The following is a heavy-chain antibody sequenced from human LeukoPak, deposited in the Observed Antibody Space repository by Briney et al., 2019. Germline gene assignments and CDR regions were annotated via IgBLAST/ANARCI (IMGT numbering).Heavy chain of an antibody. CDR1: GGSISY. V-gene: IGHV4-39*01. D-gene: IGHD6-6*01. CDR3: ARTGGTSSPFFDY. CDR2: IYYTGNT. J-gene: IGHJ4*02. Sequence: SETLSLTCTVSGGSISYWGWIRQPPGKGLEWIGTIYYTGNTYYNPSLKSRLTISLDTSQGQVSLQLSSVTAADTAVYYCARTGGTSSPFFDYWGQGTLVTVSS.